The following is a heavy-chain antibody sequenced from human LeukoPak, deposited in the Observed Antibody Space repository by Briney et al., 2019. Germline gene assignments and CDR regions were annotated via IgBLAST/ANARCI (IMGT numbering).Heavy chain of an antibody. CDR2: ISYDGGKT. D-gene: IGHD3-3*01. V-gene: IGHV3-30-3*01. Sequence: GGSLRLSCAASGFIFSGYAMHWVRQAPGKGLEWVAVISYDGGKTYYADSVKGRFTISKDNSKSTLYLQMNSLRSEDTAVYYCARGFNDFWSGSQLEYWGQGTLVTVSS. CDR1: GFIFSGYA. CDR3: ARGFNDFWSGSQLEY. J-gene: IGHJ4*02.